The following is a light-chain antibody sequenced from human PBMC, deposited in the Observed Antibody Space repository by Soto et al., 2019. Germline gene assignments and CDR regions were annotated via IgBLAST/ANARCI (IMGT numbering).Light chain of an antibody. Sequence: QSVLTQPPSASGTPGQRVTISCSGSSSNIGSNYVYWYQQLPGTAPKLLIYRNNQRPSGVHDRFSGSKSGTSASLAISGLRSEDEADYYCAAWDDSLSGVFGGGTQLTVL. CDR1: SSNIGSNY. CDR3: AAWDDSLSGV. CDR2: RNN. J-gene: IGLJ3*02. V-gene: IGLV1-47*01.